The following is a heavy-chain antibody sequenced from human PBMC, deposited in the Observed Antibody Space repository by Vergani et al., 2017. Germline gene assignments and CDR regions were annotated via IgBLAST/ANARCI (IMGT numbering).Heavy chain of an antibody. Sequence: EVQLVESGGGVVRPGGSLRLSCAASGFTFDDYGMSWVRQAPGKGLEWVSGINWNGGSTGYADSVKGRFTISRDNAKNSLYLQMNSLRAEDTALYHCARDHCSSTSCYLYYYYYGMDVWGQGTTVTVSS. J-gene: IGHJ6*02. CDR2: INWNGGST. CDR1: GFTFDDYG. CDR3: ARDHCSSTSCYLYYYYYGMDV. V-gene: IGHV3-20*01. D-gene: IGHD2-2*01.